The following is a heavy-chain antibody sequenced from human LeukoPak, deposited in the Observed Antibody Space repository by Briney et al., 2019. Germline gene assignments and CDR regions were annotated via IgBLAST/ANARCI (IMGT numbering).Heavy chain of an antibody. D-gene: IGHD6-6*01. J-gene: IGHJ4*02. CDR3: AKGLVSWKPLYFDY. CDR2: ISGSGGST. CDR1: GFTFSSYA. V-gene: IGHV3-23*01. Sequence: GGSLRLSCAASGFTFSSYAMSWVRQTPGKGLECVSTISGSGGSTDYADSVKGRFTISRDNSKNTLYLQMNSLRAEDTAVYYCAKGLVSWKPLYFDYWGQGTLVTVSS.